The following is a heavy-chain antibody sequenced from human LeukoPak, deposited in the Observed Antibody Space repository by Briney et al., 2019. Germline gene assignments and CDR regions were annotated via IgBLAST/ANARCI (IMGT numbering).Heavy chain of an antibody. J-gene: IGHJ4*02. D-gene: IGHD1-7*01. CDR3: TRGGTTLDY. CDR2: IDTDGSNT. V-gene: IGHV3-74*01. CDR1: GFTISNYW. Sequence: GGSLRLSCAASGFTISNYWMHWVRQAPGKGLVWVSRIDTDGSNTAYADSVKGRFTISRDNAKNTLYLQMNSLRAEDTAVYYCTRGGTTLDYWGQGTLVTVSS.